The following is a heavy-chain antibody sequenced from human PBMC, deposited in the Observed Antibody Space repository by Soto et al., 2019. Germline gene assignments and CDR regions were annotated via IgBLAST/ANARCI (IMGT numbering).Heavy chain of an antibody. V-gene: IGHV3-15*01. CDR2: IKSKTDGGTT. J-gene: IGHJ3*02. CDR3: TTDKPPTDPSLDI. CDR1: RYQFGNAW. Sequence: WWSLGLSCASCRYQFGNAWVSWVRPTPGKGLEWVGRIKSKTDGGTTDYAAPVKGRFTISRDDSKNTLYLQMNSLKTEDTAVYYCTTDKPPTDPSLDIWGQGTMVTVS.